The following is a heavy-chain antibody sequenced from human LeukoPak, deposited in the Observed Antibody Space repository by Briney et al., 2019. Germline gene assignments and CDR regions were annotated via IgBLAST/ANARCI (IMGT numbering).Heavy chain of an antibody. Sequence: GGSLRLSCAASGFTFSGSAIHWGRQASGKGLEWVGRIRSKANSYATAYAASVKGRFTISRDDSKNTAYLQMNSLKTEDTAVYYCTRSRAYYEVRGASARYYMDVWGKGTTVTVSS. D-gene: IGHD3-10*01. V-gene: IGHV3-73*01. CDR3: TRSRAYYEVRGASARYYMDV. J-gene: IGHJ6*03. CDR2: IRSKANSYAT. CDR1: GFTFSGSA.